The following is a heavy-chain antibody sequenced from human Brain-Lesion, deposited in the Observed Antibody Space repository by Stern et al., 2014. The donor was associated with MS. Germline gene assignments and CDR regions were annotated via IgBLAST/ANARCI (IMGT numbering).Heavy chain of an antibody. J-gene: IGHJ4*02. V-gene: IGHV3-9*01. Sequence: EVQLEESGGDLVQPGRSLRLSCAAFGFTFDDYAMHWVRQAPGKALEWVAGISWNSGTIGYADSVKGRFTTSRDNAYSSLYLQMNSLRPEDTALYYCARDITGSSAYFAYWGQGTLVTVSS. CDR2: ISWNSGTI. CDR1: GFTFDDYA. CDR3: ARDITGSSAYFAY. D-gene: IGHD1-14*01.